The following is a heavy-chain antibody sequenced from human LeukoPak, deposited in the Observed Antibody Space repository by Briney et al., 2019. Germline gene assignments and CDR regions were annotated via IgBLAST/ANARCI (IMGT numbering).Heavy chain of an antibody. CDR1: GFIFNNYA. CDR2: ISWNSGSI. D-gene: IGHD5-18*01. J-gene: IGHJ4*02. Sequence: GGSLRLSCAGSGFIFNNYAMHWVRQPPGKGLEWVSGISWNSGSIDYADSVKGRFTISRDNAKNSLYLQMNSLRAEDTAVYYCARAKSDTAMVTLFDYWGQGTLVTVSS. CDR3: ARAKSDTAMVTLFDY. V-gene: IGHV3-9*01.